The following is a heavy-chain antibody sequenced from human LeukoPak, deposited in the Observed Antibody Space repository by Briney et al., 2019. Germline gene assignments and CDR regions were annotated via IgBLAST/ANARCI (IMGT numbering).Heavy chain of an antibody. D-gene: IGHD3-16*02. CDR3: ARDLSDYVWGSYRWNYFDY. CDR2: ISYDGSNK. V-gene: IGHV3-30-3*01. CDR1: GFTFSSYA. J-gene: IGHJ4*02. Sequence: GRSLRLSCAASGFTFSSYAMHWVRQAPGKGLEWVAVISYDGSNKYYADSVKGRFTISRDNSKNTLYLQMNSLRAEDTAVYYYARDLSDYVWGSYRWNYFDYWGQGTLVTVSS.